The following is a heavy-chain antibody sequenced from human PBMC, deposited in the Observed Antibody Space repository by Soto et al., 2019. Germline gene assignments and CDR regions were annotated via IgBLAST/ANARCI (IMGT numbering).Heavy chain of an antibody. CDR2: ISYTGSP. CDR1: SDSVSRSY. J-gene: IGHJ1*01. D-gene: IGHD6-19*01. CDR3: AKNGGWPPDDVEYFQH. V-gene: IGHV4-59*02. Sequence: SETLSLTCIVSSDSVSRSYWSWVRQSPGKGLEWIAYISYTGSPNYNPSLKSRVTISVDTSKNHLSLTLSSVTAADTAVYYCAKNGGWPPDDVEYFQHWGQGTLVTVSS.